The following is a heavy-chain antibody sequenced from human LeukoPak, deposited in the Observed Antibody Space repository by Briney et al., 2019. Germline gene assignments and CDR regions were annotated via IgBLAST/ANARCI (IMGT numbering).Heavy chain of an antibody. CDR1: GFTFSSYN. CDR3: ARDRWYYDSSGDYAFDY. Sequence: GGSLRLSCAASGFTFSSYNMNWVRQAPGKGLEWVSSISSSSSYICYADSVKGRFTISRDNAKNSLYLQMNSLRAEDTAVYYCARDRWYYDSSGDYAFDYWGQGTLVTVSS. V-gene: IGHV3-21*01. CDR2: ISSSSSYI. D-gene: IGHD3-22*01. J-gene: IGHJ4*02.